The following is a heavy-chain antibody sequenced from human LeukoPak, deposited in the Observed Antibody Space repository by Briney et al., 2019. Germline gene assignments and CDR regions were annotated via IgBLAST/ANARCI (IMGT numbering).Heavy chain of an antibody. CDR2: IYHSGST. CDR3: ARAIAVAGFDY. Sequence: PSETLSLTCAVSGYSISSGYYWGWIRQPPGKGLEWIGSIYHSGSTYYNPSLESRVTISVDTSKNQFSLKLSSVTAADTAVYYCARAIAVAGFDYWGQGTLVTISS. D-gene: IGHD6-19*01. CDR1: GYSISSGYY. V-gene: IGHV4-38-2*01. J-gene: IGHJ4*02.